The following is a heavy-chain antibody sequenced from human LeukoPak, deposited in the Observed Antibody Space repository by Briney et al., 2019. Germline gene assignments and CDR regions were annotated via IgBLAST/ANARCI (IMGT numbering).Heavy chain of an antibody. D-gene: IGHD1-14*01. CDR2: IYYSGST. J-gene: IGHJ2*01. V-gene: IGHV4-59*01. CDR1: GGSISSYY. CDR3: ARVRTPWYFDL. Sequence: PSETLSLTCTVSGGSISSYYWSWIRQPPGRGLEWIGYIYYSGSTNYNPSLKSRVTISVDTSKNQFSLKLSSVTAADTAVYYCARVRTPWYFDLWGRGTLVTVSS.